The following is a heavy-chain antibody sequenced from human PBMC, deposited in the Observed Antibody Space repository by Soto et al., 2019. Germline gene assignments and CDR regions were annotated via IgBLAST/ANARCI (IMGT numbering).Heavy chain of an antibody. CDR2: INSDGSST. J-gene: IGHJ5*02. CDR1: GFTFSSYW. D-gene: IGHD6-13*01. V-gene: IGHV3-74*01. Sequence: PGGSLRLSCAASGFTFSSYWMHWVRQAPGKGLVWVSRINSDGSSTSYADSVKGRFTISRDNAKNTLYLQMNSLRAEDTAVYYCARDDSNSSPTNWLDPWGKGTLVTVAS. CDR3: ARDDSNSSPTNWLDP.